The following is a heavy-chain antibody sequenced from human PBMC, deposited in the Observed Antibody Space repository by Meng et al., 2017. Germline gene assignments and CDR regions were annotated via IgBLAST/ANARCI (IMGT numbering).Heavy chain of an antibody. CDR2: IIPIFGTA. J-gene: IGHJ4*02. Sequence: SVKVSCKASVGTFSSYAISWLRQAPGQGLEWMGGIIPIFGTANYAQKFQGRVTITANESTSKAYMEMSSLRSEHTAVYYCARSSGPFDYWGQGTLVTVSS. D-gene: IGHD6-6*01. CDR1: VGTFSSYA. CDR3: ARSSGPFDY. V-gene: IGHV1-69*13.